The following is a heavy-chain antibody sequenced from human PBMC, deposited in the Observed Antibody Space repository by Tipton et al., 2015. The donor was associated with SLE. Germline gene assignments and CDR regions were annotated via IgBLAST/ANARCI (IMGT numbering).Heavy chain of an antibody. D-gene: IGHD5-12*01. V-gene: IGHV3-33*01. CDR1: GFTFSSYG. Sequence: SLRLSCAASGFTFSSYGMHWVRQAPGKGLEWVAVIWYDGSNKYYADSVKGRFTISRDNSKNTLYLQMNSLRAEDTAVYYCARDRDIRRGPRDYRGQGTLVTVSS. CDR2: IWYDGSNK. CDR3: ARDRDIRRGPRDY. J-gene: IGHJ4*02.